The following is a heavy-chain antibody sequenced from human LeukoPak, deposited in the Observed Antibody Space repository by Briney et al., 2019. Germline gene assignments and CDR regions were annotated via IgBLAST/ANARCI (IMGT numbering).Heavy chain of an antibody. J-gene: IGHJ3*02. D-gene: IGHD3-22*01. CDR2: ISGSGGST. V-gene: IGHV3-23*01. CDR3: AKDRDDSSGPDAFDI. Sequence: PGGSLRLSCAASGFTFSSYSMNWVRQAPGKGLEWVSAISGSGGSTYYADSVKGRFTISRDNSKNTLYLQMNSLRAEDTAVYYCAKDRDDSSGPDAFDIWGQGTMVTVSS. CDR1: GFTFSSYS.